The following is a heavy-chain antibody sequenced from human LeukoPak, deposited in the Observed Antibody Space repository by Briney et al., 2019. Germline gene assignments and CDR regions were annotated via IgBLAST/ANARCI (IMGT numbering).Heavy chain of an antibody. CDR1: GYTFTGYY. D-gene: IGHD3-10*01. CDR3: ARAMVRGVISTGDYYYYYYMDV. V-gene: IGHV1-2*02. J-gene: IGHJ6*03. CDR2: INPNSGGT. Sequence: APVKVSCKASGYTFTGYYMHWVRQAPGQGLEWMGWINPNSGGTNYAQKFQGRVTMTRDTSISTAYMELSRLRSDDTAVYYCARAMVRGVISTGDYYYYYYMDVWGKGTTVTISS.